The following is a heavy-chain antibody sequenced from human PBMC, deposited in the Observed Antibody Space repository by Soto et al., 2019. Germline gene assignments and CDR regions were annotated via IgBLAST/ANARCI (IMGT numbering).Heavy chain of an antibody. Sequence: SETLSLTCTVSGGSISSGGYYWSWIRQHPGKGLEWIGYIYYSGSTYYNPSLKSRVTISVDTSKNQFSLKLSSVTAADTAVYYCARDFWSGPPSYYYYMDVWGKGTTVTVSS. CDR3: ARDFWSGPPSYYYYMDV. V-gene: IGHV4-31*03. CDR2: IYYSGST. D-gene: IGHD3-3*01. J-gene: IGHJ6*03. CDR1: GGSISSGGYY.